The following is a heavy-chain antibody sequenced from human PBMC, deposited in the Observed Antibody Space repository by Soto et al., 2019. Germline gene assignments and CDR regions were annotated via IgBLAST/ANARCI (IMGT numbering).Heavy chain of an antibody. Sequence: QVHLVQSGAQVEKPGASVTVSCLASGYTFTDYYIHWVRQAPGQGLEWMGIINPSGGSTSYAQKFQGRVTMPSDTSTRTVYMHLSGLRYDDTAVYFCARALTEFDYWGPGTRVTVSS. D-gene: IGHD7-27*01. CDR1: GYTFTDYY. CDR3: ARALTEFDY. J-gene: IGHJ4*02. CDR2: INPSGGST. V-gene: IGHV1-46*01.